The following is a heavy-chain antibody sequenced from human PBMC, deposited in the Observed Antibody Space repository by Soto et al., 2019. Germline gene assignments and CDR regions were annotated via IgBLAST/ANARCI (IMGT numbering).Heavy chain of an antibody. CDR3: ARLDIRYGELLDY. D-gene: IGHD3-10*01. Sequence: ETLSLTCTVSGGSISSSSYYWGWIRQPPGKGLEWIGSIYYSGSTYYNPSLKSRVTISVDTSNNQFSLKLSSVTAADMSVYYCARLDIRYGELLDYCGQGTLVTVSS. CDR1: GGSISSSSYY. CDR2: IYYSGST. J-gene: IGHJ4*01. V-gene: IGHV4-39*01.